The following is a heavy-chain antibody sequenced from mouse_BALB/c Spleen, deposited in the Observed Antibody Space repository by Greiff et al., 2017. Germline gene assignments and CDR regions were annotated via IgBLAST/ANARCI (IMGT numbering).Heavy chain of an antibody. CDR2: ISSGSSTI. Sequence: DVQLVESGGGLVQPGGSRKLSCAASGFTFSSFGMHWVRQAPEKGLEWVAYISSGSSTIYYADTVKGRFTISRDNPKNTLFLQMTSLRSEDTAMYYCARESSTAGFAYWGQGTLVTVSA. J-gene: IGHJ3*01. CDR3: ARESSTAGFAY. D-gene: IGHD1-2*01. V-gene: IGHV5-17*02. CDR1: GFTFSSFG.